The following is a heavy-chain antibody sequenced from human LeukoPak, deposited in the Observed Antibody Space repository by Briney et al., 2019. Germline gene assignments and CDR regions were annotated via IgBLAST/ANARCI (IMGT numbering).Heavy chain of an antibody. CDR3: ATDRDNSDWQKRFDS. J-gene: IGHJ4*02. D-gene: IGHD2-21*02. Sequence: GGSLRLSCAASGFTFSSYWMNWYRQAPGKGLEWVGNIKHDASEINYVGSVRGRFTISRDNAKNSLHLQMNSLRAEDTAVYYCATDRDNSDWQKRFDSWGQGTLVTVSS. CDR1: GFTFSSYW. CDR2: IKHDASEI. V-gene: IGHV3-7*01.